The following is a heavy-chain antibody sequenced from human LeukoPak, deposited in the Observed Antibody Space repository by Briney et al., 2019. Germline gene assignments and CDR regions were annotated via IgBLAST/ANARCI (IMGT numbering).Heavy chain of an antibody. CDR3: ARDKAYYYGSGYYGIDY. J-gene: IGHJ4*02. CDR2: ISSGGSTI. Sequence: GGSLRLSCAASGFTFSRYEMNWVRQAPGKGLVWVSYISSGGSTIYYADSVKGRFTISRDNAKNSLYLQMNSLRAEDTAVYYCARDKAYYYGSGYYGIDYWGQGILVTVSS. D-gene: IGHD3-10*01. V-gene: IGHV3-48*03. CDR1: GFTFSRYE.